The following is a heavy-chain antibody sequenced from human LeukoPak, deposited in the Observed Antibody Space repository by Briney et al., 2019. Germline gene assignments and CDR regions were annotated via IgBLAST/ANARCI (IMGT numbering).Heavy chain of an antibody. CDR2: INAGNGNT. J-gene: IGHJ6*02. CDR3: ARDRSIAAAGYYYYHGMDV. D-gene: IGHD6-13*01. CDR1: GYTFTSYA. Sequence: ASVKVSCKASGYTFTSYAMHWVRQAPGQRLEWMGWINAGNGNTKYSQKFQGRVTITRDTSASTAYMELSSLRSEDTAVYYCARDRSIAAAGYYYYHGMDVWGQGTTVTVSS. V-gene: IGHV1-3*01.